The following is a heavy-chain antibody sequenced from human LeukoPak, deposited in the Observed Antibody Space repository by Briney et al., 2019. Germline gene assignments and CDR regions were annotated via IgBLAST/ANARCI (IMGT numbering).Heavy chain of an antibody. J-gene: IGHJ3*02. CDR2: IKQDGSNK. D-gene: IGHD3-22*01. CDR1: GFTFSSYW. Sequence: GGSLRLSCAASGFTFSSYWMSWVRQAPGKGLEWVANIKQDGSNKYYADSVKGRFTISRDNSKNTLYLQMNSLRAEDTAVYYCARDCYYDSSGYCDAFDIWGQGTMVTVSS. CDR3: ARDCYYDSSGYCDAFDI. V-gene: IGHV3-7*03.